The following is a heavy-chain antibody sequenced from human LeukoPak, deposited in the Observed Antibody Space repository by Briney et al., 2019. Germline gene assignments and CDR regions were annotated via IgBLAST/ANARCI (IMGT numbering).Heavy chain of an antibody. Sequence: SETLSLTCTVSGYSISSGDFWGWIRQPPGRGLEWIGSIHHTGSTFYTPSLKSRVTISLDTSKNQFSLRLSSVTATDTAVYYCARLLYSRSYYFDYWGQGTPVTVSS. D-gene: IGHD2-8*01. CDR1: GYSISSGDF. CDR2: IHHTGST. CDR3: ARLLYSRSYYFDY. J-gene: IGHJ4*02. V-gene: IGHV4-38-2*02.